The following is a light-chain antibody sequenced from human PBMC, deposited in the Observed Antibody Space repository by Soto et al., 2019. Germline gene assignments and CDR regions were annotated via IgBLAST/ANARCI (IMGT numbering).Light chain of an antibody. J-gene: IGLJ3*02. V-gene: IGLV2-23*01. CDR2: EGS. Sequence: QSALTQPASVSGSPGQSITISCTGTSSDIGHYDYVSWYQQHPGKAPKLMIYEGSTRPSGVSNRFSGSYSDNTASLTISGLQAEDEADYFCCSYAGSTNFVLFGGGTKLTVL. CDR1: SSDIGHYDY. CDR3: CSYAGSTNFVL.